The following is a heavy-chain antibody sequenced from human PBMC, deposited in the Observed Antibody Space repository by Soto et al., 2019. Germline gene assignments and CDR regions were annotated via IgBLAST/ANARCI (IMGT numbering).Heavy chain of an antibody. D-gene: IGHD2-15*01. CDR1: GFTFSSYA. CDR3: ARPDCSGRDCHLIQY. CDR2: ISYDGSTDI. Sequence: GGSLRLSCAASGFTFSSYAMHWVRQAPGKGLEWVAVISYDGSTDIRYADSVKGRFTISRDNAKNSLYLQMNNLRAEDTAVYYCARPDCSGRDCHLIQYWGQGTLVTVSS. J-gene: IGHJ1*01. V-gene: IGHV3-30-3*01.